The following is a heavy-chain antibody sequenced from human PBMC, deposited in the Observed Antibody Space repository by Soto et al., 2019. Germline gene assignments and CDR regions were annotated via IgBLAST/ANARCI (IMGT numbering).Heavy chain of an antibody. Sequence: QVQLQESGPGLVKPSETLSLTCTVSGGSISRYYWSWIRQPPGKGLEWIGYIYYSGSTNYNPSLKSRVTISVDTSKTQFSLKLSSVTAADTAVYYCARLISSGWSHDAFDIWGQGTMVTVSS. CDR1: GGSISRYY. CDR2: IYYSGST. D-gene: IGHD6-19*01. V-gene: IGHV4-59*08. J-gene: IGHJ3*02. CDR3: ARLISSGWSHDAFDI.